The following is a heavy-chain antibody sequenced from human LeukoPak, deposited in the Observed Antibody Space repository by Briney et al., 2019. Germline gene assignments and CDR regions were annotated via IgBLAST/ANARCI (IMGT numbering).Heavy chain of an antibody. CDR2: ISTGGDYT. V-gene: IGHV3-23*01. CDR1: GVPSSTYA. CDR3: VTDLRAGCCCDRGLSGL. J-gene: IGHJ4*02. D-gene: IGHD2-15*01. Sequence: GGSLRLSCATSGVPSSTYAMNWVRQPPGKGLEWVSGISTGGDYTYYADFVTGRVSISRDNSKNTLYLQMNSLRADDTAVYYFVTDLRAGCCCDRGLSGLWGQGTLVTVSS.